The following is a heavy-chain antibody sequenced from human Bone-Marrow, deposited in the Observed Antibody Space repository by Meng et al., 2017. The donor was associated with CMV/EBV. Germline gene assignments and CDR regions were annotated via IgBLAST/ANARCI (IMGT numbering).Heavy chain of an antibody. V-gene: IGHV3-43*01. D-gene: IGHD5-18*01. CDR1: GFTFSTFP. J-gene: IGHJ4*02. CDR2: ISWDGGST. CDR3: AKDVSSNGYSSADY. Sequence: GESLKISCAASGFTFSTFPMNWVRQAPGKGLEWVSLISWDGGSTYYADSVKGRFTISRDNSKNSLYLQMNSLRTEDTALYYCAKDVSSNGYSSADYWGQGTLVTVSS.